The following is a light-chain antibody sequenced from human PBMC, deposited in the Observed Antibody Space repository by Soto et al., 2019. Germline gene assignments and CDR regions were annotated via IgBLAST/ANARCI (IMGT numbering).Light chain of an antibody. CDR1: ASLLHSNGYNC. CDR3: MQALQTPLT. V-gene: IGKV2-28*01. Sequence: DIVMTQSPLSLPVTPGEPASISCRSNASLLHSNGYNCLDWYVQKPGQSPQLLIYFGSYRASGVPDRFSGSGSGTDFTLKISRVEAEDVGVYYCMQALQTPLTFGGGTKVEIK. CDR2: FGS. J-gene: IGKJ4*01.